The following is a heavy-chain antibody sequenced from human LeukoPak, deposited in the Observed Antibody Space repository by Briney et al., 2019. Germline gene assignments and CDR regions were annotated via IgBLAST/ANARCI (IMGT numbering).Heavy chain of an antibody. CDR3: AREGTASIDY. D-gene: IGHD3-10*01. Sequence: GSLRLSCAASGFIFSDYWMYWVRQAPGKGLVCVARISTDVSNTRYADSVKGRFTISRDNAKNTLYLQMNSLRAEDTAVYYCAREGTASIDYWGQGTLVTVSS. J-gene: IGHJ4*02. V-gene: IGHV3-74*01. CDR1: GFIFSDYW. CDR2: ISTDVSNT.